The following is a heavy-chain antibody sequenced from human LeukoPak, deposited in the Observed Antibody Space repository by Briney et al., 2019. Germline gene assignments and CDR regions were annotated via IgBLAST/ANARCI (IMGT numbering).Heavy chain of an antibody. V-gene: IGHV3-30-3*01. J-gene: IGHJ4*02. D-gene: IGHD6-19*01. Sequence: PGRSLRLSCAASGFTFSSYAMHWVRKAPGKGLEWVAVISYDGSNKYYADSVKGRFTISRDNSKNTLYLQMNSLRAEDTAVYYCAKGRLVFDYWGQGTLVTVSS. CDR3: AKGRLVFDY. CDR1: GFTFSSYA. CDR2: ISYDGSNK.